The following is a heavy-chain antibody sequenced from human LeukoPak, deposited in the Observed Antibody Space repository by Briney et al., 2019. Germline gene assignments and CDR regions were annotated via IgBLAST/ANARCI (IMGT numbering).Heavy chain of an antibody. J-gene: IGHJ4*02. Sequence: ASVKVSCKASGYTFTSYGISWVRQAPGQGLEWMGWISAYNGNTNYAQKLQGRVTMTTDTSTSTAYMGLRSLRSDDTAVYYCARESPSGYDFWSGFRPPAFDYWGQGTLVTVSS. CDR1: GYTFTSYG. D-gene: IGHD3-3*01. CDR2: ISAYNGNT. CDR3: ARESPSGYDFWSGFRPPAFDY. V-gene: IGHV1-18*01.